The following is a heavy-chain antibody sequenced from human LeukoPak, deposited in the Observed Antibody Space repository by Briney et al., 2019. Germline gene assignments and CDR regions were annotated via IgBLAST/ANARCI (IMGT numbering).Heavy chain of an antibody. CDR1: GFTFSSYG. D-gene: IGHD3-10*01. V-gene: IGHV3-30*18. J-gene: IGHJ4*02. Sequence: GGSLRLSCAASGFTFSSYGMHWVRQAPGKGLEWVAVISYDGSNKYYAHSVKGRFTTSRDNSKNTLYLQMNSLRAKDTAVYYCAKDSYYGSGSYYTPSRYWSQGTLVTVSS. CDR3: AKDSYYGSGSYYTPSRY. CDR2: ISYDGSNK.